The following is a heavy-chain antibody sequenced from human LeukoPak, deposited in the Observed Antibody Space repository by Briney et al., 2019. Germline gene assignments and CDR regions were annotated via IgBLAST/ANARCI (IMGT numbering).Heavy chain of an antibody. CDR1: GGSFSGYC. J-gene: IGHJ6*03. CDR2: MNPSGST. V-gene: IGHV4-34*01. CDR3: ARGRQDVTMIVVVMTAVSYYLDV. Sequence: SETLSLTCAVYGGSFSGYCWTWIRQTPEKGLEWIGEMNPSGSTNYNPSLKSRVTISVDTSKNQFSLELSFVTAADTAVYYCARGRQDVTMIVVVMTAVSYYLDVWGKGTTVTVS. D-gene: IGHD3-22*01.